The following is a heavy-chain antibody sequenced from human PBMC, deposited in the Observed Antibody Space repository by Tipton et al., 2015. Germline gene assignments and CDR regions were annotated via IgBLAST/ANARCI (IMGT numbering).Heavy chain of an antibody. CDR3: ARLAPLASSGRNWFDP. CDR2: IYYTANT. D-gene: IGHD6-13*01. Sequence: TLSLTCTVSGGSISTSHYYWGWIRQPQGKGLQWIGSIYYTANTVDNPSLRSRVTISVDTSKNQFSLKLSSVTAADTGVYYCARLAPLASSGRNWFDPWGQGTLVTVSS. V-gene: IGHV4-39*01. J-gene: IGHJ5*02. CDR1: GGSISTSHYY.